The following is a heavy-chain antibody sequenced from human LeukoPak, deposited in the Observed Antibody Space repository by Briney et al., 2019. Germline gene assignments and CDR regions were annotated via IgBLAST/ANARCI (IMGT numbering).Heavy chain of an antibody. CDR2: IYYSGNT. CDR1: GGSISSGGYY. D-gene: IGHD3-10*01. CDR3: ARTRWFGELFPDWFDP. V-gene: IGHV4-31*03. Sequence: SETLSLTCTVSGGSISSGGYYWNWIRQHPGKGLEWIGYIYYSGNTYYNPSLKSRVTISVDTSKNQFSLKLSSVTAADTAVYYCARTRWFGELFPDWFDPWGQGTLVTVSS. J-gene: IGHJ5*02.